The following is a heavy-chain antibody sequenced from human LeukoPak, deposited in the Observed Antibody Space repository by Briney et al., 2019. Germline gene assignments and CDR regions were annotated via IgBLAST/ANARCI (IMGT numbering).Heavy chain of an antibody. CDR3: LRDLNWSLDQ. CDR1: GFTFSSYW. Sequence: GGSLRLSCAASGFTFSSYWMSWVRQAPGRGLEWVANVKQDGSQKYYVDSVKGRFTISRDNAKNTLYLQMNSLRAEDTAVYYCLRDLNWSLDQWGQGTLVTVSS. J-gene: IGHJ4*02. V-gene: IGHV3-7*01. D-gene: IGHD1-20*01. CDR2: VKQDGSQK.